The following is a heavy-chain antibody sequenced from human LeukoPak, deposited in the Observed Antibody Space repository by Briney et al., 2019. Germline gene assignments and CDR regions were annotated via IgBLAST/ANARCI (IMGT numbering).Heavy chain of an antibody. CDR3: ARDGFSGRFDP. CDR1: GFTFTGFY. V-gene: IGHV1-2*02. Sequence: GASVTVSCKASGFTFTGFYVHWVRQAPGQGLEWMGWINPNSGGTKYGQKFQGRVTMTRDTSISTAYMELSRLRSDDTAVYYCARDGFSGRFDPWGQGTLVTVSS. CDR2: INPNSGGT. J-gene: IGHJ5*02. D-gene: IGHD3-10*01.